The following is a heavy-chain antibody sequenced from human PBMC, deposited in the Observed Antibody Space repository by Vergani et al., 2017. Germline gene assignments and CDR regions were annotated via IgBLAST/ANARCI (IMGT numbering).Heavy chain of an antibody. CDR3: AKRGEAYCGGDCPFGY. CDR1: GFTFSSYA. CDR2: ISGSGGST. V-gene: IGHV3-23*04. Sequence: VQLVESGGGVVQPGRSLRLSCAASGFTFSSYAMSWVRQAPGKGLEWVSAISGSGGSTYYADSVKGRFTISRDNSKNTLYLQMNSLRAEDTAVYYCAKRGEAYCGGDCPFGYWGQGTLVTVSS. D-gene: IGHD2-21*02. J-gene: IGHJ4*02.